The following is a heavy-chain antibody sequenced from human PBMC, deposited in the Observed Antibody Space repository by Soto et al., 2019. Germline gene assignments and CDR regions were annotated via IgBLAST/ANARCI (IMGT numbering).Heavy chain of an antibody. J-gene: IGHJ6*02. Sequence: QVQLVQSGAEVKKPGSSVKVSCKAPGGTFSSYAISWVRQAPGQXXEWMGGIIPIFGTAKYAQKFQGRVTITADEYTSTGXMELSSLRSEDTXVXYCARSQGGSSSLDIYYYYYYGMDVWGQGTTVTVSS. CDR3: ARSQGGSSSLDIYYYYYYGMDV. CDR1: GGTFSSYA. CDR2: IIPIFGTA. D-gene: IGHD2-15*01. V-gene: IGHV1-69*01.